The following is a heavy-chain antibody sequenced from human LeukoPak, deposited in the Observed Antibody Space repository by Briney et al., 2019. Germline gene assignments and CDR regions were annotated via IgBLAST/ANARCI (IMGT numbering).Heavy chain of an antibody. J-gene: IGHJ4*02. D-gene: IGHD5-12*01. CDR1: GYTFTGYY. CDR3: AMDGRIVATILDY. V-gene: IGHV1-2*02. Sequence: ASVKVSCKASGYTFTGYYMHWVRQAPGQGLEWMGWINPNSGGTNYAQKFQGRVTMTKDTSTTTAYMELRSLRSDDTAVYYCAMDGRIVATILDYWGQGTLVTVSS. CDR2: INPNSGGT.